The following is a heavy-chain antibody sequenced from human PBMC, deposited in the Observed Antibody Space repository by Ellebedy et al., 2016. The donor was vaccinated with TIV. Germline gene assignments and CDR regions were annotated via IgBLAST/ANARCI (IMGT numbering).Heavy chain of an antibody. V-gene: IGHV1-2*02. Sequence: ASVKVSCKASGYTFTSYYMHWVRQAPGQGLEWMGWINPNSGGTNYAQKFQGRVTMTRDTSISTAYMELSRLRSDDTAVYYCARDFLAHYYYDSSGYLYANAFDIWGQGTMVTVSS. CDR1: GYTFTSYY. J-gene: IGHJ3*02. CDR2: INPNSGGT. D-gene: IGHD3-22*01. CDR3: ARDFLAHYYYDSSGYLYANAFDI.